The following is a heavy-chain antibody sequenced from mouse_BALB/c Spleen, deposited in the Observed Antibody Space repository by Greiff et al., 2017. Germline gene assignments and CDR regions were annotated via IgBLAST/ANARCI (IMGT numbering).Heavy chain of an antibody. D-gene: IGHD1-1*01. J-gene: IGHJ3*01. Sequence: EVQRLESGGGLVKPGGSLKLSCAASGFTFSSYAMSWVRQTPGKRLEWVATISSGGSYTYYPDSVKGRFTISRDNAKNTLYLQMSSLRSEDTAMYYCARHGDYDGSSWMAYWGQGTLVTVSA. V-gene: IGHV5-9-3*01. CDR3: ARHGDYDGSSWMAY. CDR2: ISSGGSYT. CDR1: GFTFSSYA.